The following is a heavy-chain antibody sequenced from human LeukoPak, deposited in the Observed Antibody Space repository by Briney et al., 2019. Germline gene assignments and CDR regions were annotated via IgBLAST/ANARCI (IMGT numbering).Heavy chain of an antibody. Sequence: SVKVSCKASGGTFSSYAISWVRQAPGQGLEWMGRIIPIFGTANYAQKFQGRVTITTDESTSTAYMEPSSLRSEDTAVYYCASGRGYSGYDSGYYFDYWGQGTLVTVSP. D-gene: IGHD5-12*01. CDR2: IIPIFGTA. CDR1: GGTFSSYA. J-gene: IGHJ4*02. CDR3: ASGRGYSGYDSGYYFDY. V-gene: IGHV1-69*05.